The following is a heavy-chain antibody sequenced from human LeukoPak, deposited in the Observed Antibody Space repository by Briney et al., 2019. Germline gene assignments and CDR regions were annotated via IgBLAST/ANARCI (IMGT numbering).Heavy chain of an antibody. Sequence: KASETLSLTCTISGGPVSGGNYYWSWIRQPAGKALEWIGRVYGTGNAYYNPSLKSRVTISVDTSKNQFSLKLSSVTAADTAVYYCARGYGDYEFDYWGQGTLVTVSS. CDR2: VYGTGNA. CDR3: ARGYGDYEFDY. J-gene: IGHJ4*02. D-gene: IGHD4-17*01. V-gene: IGHV4-61*10. CDR1: GGPVSGGNYY.